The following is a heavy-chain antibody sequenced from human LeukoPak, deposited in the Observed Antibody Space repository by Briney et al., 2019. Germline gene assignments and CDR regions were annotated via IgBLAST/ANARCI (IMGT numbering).Heavy chain of an antibody. J-gene: IGHJ6*03. D-gene: IGHD1-26*01. CDR2: TYYRSKWYN. CDR3: AREPLVGATTGDYYYYYYMDV. Sequence: SQTLSLTCAISGDSVSSNSAAWNWIRQSPSRGLEWLGRTYYRSKWYNDYAVSVKSRITINPDTSKNQFSLQLNSVTPEDTAVYYCAREPLVGATTGDYYYYYYMDVWGKGTTVTVSS. CDR1: GDSVSSNSAA. V-gene: IGHV6-1*01.